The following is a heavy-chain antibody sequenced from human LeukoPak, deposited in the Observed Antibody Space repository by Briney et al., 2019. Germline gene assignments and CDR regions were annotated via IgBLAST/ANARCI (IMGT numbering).Heavy chain of an antibody. V-gene: IGHV3-30*18. D-gene: IGHD5-18*01. Sequence: GGSLRLSCAASGFTFSNAWMSWVRQAPGKGLEWVAVISYDGSNKYYADSVKGRFTISRDNSKNTLYLQMNSLRAEDTAVYYCAKGGSTAIWDYWGQGTLVTVSS. CDR2: ISYDGSNK. J-gene: IGHJ4*02. CDR3: AKGGSTAIWDY. CDR1: GFTFSNAW.